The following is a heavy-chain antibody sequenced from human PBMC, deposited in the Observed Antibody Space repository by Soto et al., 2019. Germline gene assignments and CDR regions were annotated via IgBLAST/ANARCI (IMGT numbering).Heavy chain of an antibody. J-gene: IGHJ3*02. CDR2: ISSSSSYI. D-gene: IGHD1-26*01. Sequence: GGSLRLSCAASGFTFSSYSMNWVRQAPGKGLEWVSSISSSSSYIYYADSVKGRFTISRDNAKNSLYLQMNSLRAEDTAVYYCARDIGTSPDDAFGIWGQGTMVTVSS. V-gene: IGHV3-21*01. CDR1: GFTFSSYS. CDR3: ARDIGTSPDDAFGI.